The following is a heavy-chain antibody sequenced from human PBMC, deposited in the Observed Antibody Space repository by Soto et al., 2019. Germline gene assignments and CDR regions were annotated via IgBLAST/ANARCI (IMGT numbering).Heavy chain of an antibody. V-gene: IGHV1-2*04. CDR1: GYTFIAYY. CDR2: INPNSGET. CDR3: ARNPSGSHYYYGLDV. J-gene: IGHJ6*02. D-gene: IGHD6-19*01. Sequence: QVLLVQSGAEVKKPGASLKVSCKAPGYTFIAYYIHWVRQVPGQGLEWMGRINPNSGETNYPQKFQGWVTLTRDTSINTAYMELSRLRPDDTAVYYCARNPSGSHYYYGLDVWGQGTTVTVSS.